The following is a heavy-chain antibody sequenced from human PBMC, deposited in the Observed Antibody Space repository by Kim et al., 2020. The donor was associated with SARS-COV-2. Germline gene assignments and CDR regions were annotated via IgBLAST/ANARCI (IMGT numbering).Heavy chain of an antibody. D-gene: IGHD1-26*01. Sequence: GGSLRLSCAASGFTLNSYAMHWVRQAPGKGLEWVAVISYDGSNKYYADSVKGRFTISRDSSKNTLYLQMNSLRAEDTAVYYCTRGRSRRGAFDIWGQGTMVTVS. J-gene: IGHJ3*02. V-gene: IGHV3-30*04. CDR2: ISYDGSNK. CDR1: GFTLNSYA. CDR3: TRGRSRRGAFDI.